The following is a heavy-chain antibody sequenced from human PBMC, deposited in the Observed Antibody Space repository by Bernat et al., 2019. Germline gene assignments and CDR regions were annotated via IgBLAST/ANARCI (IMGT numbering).Heavy chain of an antibody. CDR3: ARQGNSLNWFDP. J-gene: IGHJ5*02. Sequence: EVQLVQSGAEVKKPGESLRISCKGSGYSFTSYWISWVRQMPGKGLEWMGRIDPSDSYTNYSPSFQGHVTISADKSISTAYRQWSSLKASDTAMYYCARQGNSLNWFDPWGQGTLVTVSS. CDR2: IDPSDSYT. CDR1: GYSFTSYW. V-gene: IGHV5-10-1*03. D-gene: IGHD4-23*01.